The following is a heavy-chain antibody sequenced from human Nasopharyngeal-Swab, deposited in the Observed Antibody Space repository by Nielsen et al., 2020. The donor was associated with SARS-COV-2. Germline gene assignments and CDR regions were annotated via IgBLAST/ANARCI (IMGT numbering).Heavy chain of an antibody. CDR1: RFTFSRYG. D-gene: IGHD6-19*01. V-gene: IGHV3-23*01. J-gene: IGHJ4*02. Sequence: GESLKISCAASRFTFSRYGMSWVRQAPGKGLEWVSTIYGSGGYTYYADSVKGRFTISRDNSKNTLYLQMNSLRVEDTAIYYCARGAFEYSSSWYDPYYFDYWGQGTLVTVSS. CDR2: IYGSGGYT. CDR3: ARGAFEYSSSWYDPYYFDY.